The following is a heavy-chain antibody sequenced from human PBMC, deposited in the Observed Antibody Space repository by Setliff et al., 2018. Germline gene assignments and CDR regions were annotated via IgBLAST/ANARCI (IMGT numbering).Heavy chain of an antibody. CDR1: GGIIYDHW. J-gene: IGHJ4*02. CDR2: IYSDGSA. Sequence: SETLSLTCSVSGGIIYDHWWTWIRQPAGAGLEWIGRIYSDGSADYNPSLRSRVTISVDKSKNQFFLKLTSMTAADTALYFCARERQGGFLEWAPFDSWGQGIQGTVS. CDR3: ARERQGGFLEWAPFDS. D-gene: IGHD3-3*01. V-gene: IGHV4-4*07.